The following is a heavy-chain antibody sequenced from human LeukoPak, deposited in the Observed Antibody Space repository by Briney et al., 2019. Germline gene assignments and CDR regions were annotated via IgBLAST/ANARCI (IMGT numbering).Heavy chain of an antibody. CDR2: ISSSGSTI. CDR3: ARDQGDSYKYFGP. Sequence: AGGSLRLSCAASGFTFSSYEMNWVRQAPGKGLEWVSYISSSGSTIYYADSVKGRFTISRDNAKNSLYLQMNSLRAEDTAVYYCARDQGDSYKYFGPWGQGTLVTVSS. CDR1: GFTFSSYE. V-gene: IGHV3-48*03. J-gene: IGHJ5*02. D-gene: IGHD5-18*01.